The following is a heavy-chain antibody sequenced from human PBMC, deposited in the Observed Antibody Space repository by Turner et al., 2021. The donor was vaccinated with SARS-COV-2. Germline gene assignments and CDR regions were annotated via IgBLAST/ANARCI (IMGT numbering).Heavy chain of an antibody. CDR3: ARQKPGFDSSGYYPDAFDI. D-gene: IGHD3-22*01. V-gene: IGHV3-21*01. J-gene: IGHJ3*02. Sequence: EVQLVESGGGLVQPGRSLRLSCAASGFTFDDYAMNWVRQAPGKGLEWVSSVSSGRSYIYYADSVKGRFTISRDNAKKSLFLQMNSLRAEDTAVYYCARQKPGFDSSGYYPDAFDIWGQGTMVTVSS. CDR2: VSSGRSYI. CDR1: GFTFDDYA.